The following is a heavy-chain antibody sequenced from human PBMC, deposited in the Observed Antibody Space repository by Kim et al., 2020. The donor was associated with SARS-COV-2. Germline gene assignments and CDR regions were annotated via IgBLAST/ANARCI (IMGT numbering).Heavy chain of an antibody. CDR1: GFTFSSYA. CDR3: AKRRVVTGMIVVVIHPATTNWYFDL. J-gene: IGHJ2*01. CDR2: ISGSGGST. Sequence: GGSLRLSCAASGFTFSSYAMSWVRQAPGKGLEWVSAISGSGGSTYYADSVKGRFTISRDNSKNTLYLQMNSLRAEDTAVYYCAKRRVVTGMIVVVIHPATTNWYFDLWGRGTLVTVSS. V-gene: IGHV3-23*01. D-gene: IGHD3-22*01.